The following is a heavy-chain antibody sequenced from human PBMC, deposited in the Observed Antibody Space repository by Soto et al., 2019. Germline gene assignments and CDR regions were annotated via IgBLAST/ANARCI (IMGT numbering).Heavy chain of an antibody. V-gene: IGHV1-18*01. CDR3: ARTGDYGEIGHAFDI. CDR1: GYTFTSYG. D-gene: IGHD4-17*01. J-gene: IGHJ3*02. Sequence: ASVKVSCKASGYTFTSYGISWVRQAPGQGLEWMGWISAYNGNTNYAQKLQGRVTMTTDTSTSTAYMELRSLRSDDTAVYYCARTGDYGEIGHAFDIWGQGTMVTVSS. CDR2: ISAYNGNT.